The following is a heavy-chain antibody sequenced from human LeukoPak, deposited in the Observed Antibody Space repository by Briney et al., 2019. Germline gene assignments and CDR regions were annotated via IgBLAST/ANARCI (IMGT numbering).Heavy chain of an antibody. J-gene: IGHJ4*02. CDR1: GGSISIYY. Sequence: SETLSLTCTVSGGSISIYYCSGIRHPPGKGLEWIGYIYYSGSTNYNPSLKSRVTISVDTSKNQFSLKLSSVTAADTAVYYCARGWLGSGSYPFDYWGQGTLVTVSS. V-gene: IGHV4-59*01. CDR2: IYYSGST. CDR3: ARGWLGSGSYPFDY. D-gene: IGHD3-10*01.